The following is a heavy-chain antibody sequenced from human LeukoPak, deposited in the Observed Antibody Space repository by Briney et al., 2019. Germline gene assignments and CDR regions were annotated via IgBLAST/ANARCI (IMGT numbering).Heavy chain of an antibody. CDR2: MNPNSGNT. CDR1: GYTFTSYD. D-gene: IGHD1-26*01. CDR3: ARTLLGALDAFDI. Sequence: ASVKVSCKASGYTFTSYDINWVRQDTGQGLEWMGWMNPNSGNTGYAQKFQGRVTMTRNTSISTAYMELSSLRSEDTAVYYCARTLLGALDAFDIWGQGTMVTVSS. V-gene: IGHV1-8*01. J-gene: IGHJ3*02.